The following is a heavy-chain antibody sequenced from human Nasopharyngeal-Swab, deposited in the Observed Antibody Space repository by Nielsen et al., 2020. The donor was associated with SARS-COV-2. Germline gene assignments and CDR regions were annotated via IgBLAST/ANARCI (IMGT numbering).Heavy chain of an antibody. D-gene: IGHD1-1*01. CDR2: IYHSGST. J-gene: IGHJ4*02. Sequence: SETLSLTCAVSGGSISSSNWWSWVRQPPGKGLEWVGEIYHSGSTNYNPSLKSRVTISVDKSKNQFSLKLSSGTAADTAVYYCARDPHNIYFDYWGQGTLVTVSS. CDR1: GGSISSSNW. CDR3: ARDPHNIYFDY. V-gene: IGHV4-4*02.